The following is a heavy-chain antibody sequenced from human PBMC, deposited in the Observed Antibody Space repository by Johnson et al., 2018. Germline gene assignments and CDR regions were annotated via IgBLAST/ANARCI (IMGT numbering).Heavy chain of an antibody. V-gene: IGHV3-66*02. CDR3: ALRLVRYMDG. D-gene: IGHD4-17*01. CDR1: GFTVSSNY. J-gene: IGHJ6*03. CDR2: FYSGGST. Sequence: VQLVESGGGLVQPGGSLRLSCAASGFTVSSNYMSWVRQAPGQGLEWVSVFYSGGSTYYADPVKGRFTISRDNPKNTLYLQRNSLRAEDTAVYYCALRLVRYMDGWGKGTTVTVSS.